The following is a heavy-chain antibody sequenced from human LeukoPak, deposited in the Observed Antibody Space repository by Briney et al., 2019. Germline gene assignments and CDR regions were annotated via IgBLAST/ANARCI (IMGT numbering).Heavy chain of an antibody. CDR2: IYYSGST. D-gene: IGHD6-19*01. V-gene: IGHV4-59*01. J-gene: IGHJ4*02. Sequence: PSETLSLTCTVSGGSISSYYWSWIRQPPGKGLEWIGYIYYSGSTNYNPSLKSRVTVSVDTSKNQFSLKLSSVTAADTAVYYCARAQFIAVAVYFDYWGQGTLVTVSS. CDR1: GGSISSYY. CDR3: ARAQFIAVAVYFDY.